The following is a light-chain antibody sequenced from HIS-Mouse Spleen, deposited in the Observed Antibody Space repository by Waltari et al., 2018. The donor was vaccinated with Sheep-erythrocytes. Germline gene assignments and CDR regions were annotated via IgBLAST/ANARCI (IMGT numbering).Light chain of an antibody. CDR1: KLGDKY. J-gene: IGLJ2*01. V-gene: IGLV3-1*01. CDR2: QDS. Sequence: SYELNQPPSVSVSPGQTASITCSGDKLGDKYACWYQQKPGQSPVLVIYQDSKRPSGIPGRFSGSTSGNTATLTISGTQAMDEADYYCQAWDSSTGVVFGGGTKLTVL. CDR3: QAWDSSTGVV.